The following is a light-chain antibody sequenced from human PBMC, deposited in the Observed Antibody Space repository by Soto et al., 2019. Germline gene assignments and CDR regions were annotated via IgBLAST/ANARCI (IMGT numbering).Light chain of an antibody. CDR3: AAWDDSLSGVV. Sequence: QLVLTQPPLASGTPGQTVTISCSGRFSNIGSNFIYWYQQLPGTAPKLLIYRNNERPSGVPDRFSASKSGTSASLAISGLRSEDEADYHCAAWDDSLSGVVFGGGTQLTVL. CDR1: FSNIGSNF. V-gene: IGLV1-47*01. J-gene: IGLJ3*02. CDR2: RNN.